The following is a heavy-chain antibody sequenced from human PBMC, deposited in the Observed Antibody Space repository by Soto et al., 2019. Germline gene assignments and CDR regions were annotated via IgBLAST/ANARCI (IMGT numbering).Heavy chain of an antibody. V-gene: IGHV1-3*01. CDR1: GYTFTSYA. Sequence: QVQLVQSGAEVKKPGASVKVSCKASGYTFTSYAIHWVRQAPGQRLEWMGWINPGNGNTKYSQKFQGSVTITRDTSASTAYMELSSLRSEDTALFYCARELDWLLYDYWGQGTLVTVSS. J-gene: IGHJ4*02. D-gene: IGHD3-9*01. CDR2: INPGNGNT. CDR3: ARELDWLLYDY.